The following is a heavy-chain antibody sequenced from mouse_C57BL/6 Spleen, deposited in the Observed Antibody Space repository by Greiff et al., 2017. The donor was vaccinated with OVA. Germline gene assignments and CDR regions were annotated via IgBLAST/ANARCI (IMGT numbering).Heavy chain of an antibody. V-gene: IGHV2-5*01. Sequence: VQLVESGPGLVQPSQSLSITCTVSGFSLTSYGVHWVRQSPGKGLEWLGVIWRGGSTDYNAAFMSRLSITKDNSKSQVFFKMNSLQADDTAMYYCASGSRGAYWYFDVWGTGTTVTVSS. J-gene: IGHJ1*03. CDR3: ASGSRGAYWYFDV. D-gene: IGHD1-1*01. CDR2: IWRGGST. CDR1: GFSLTSYG.